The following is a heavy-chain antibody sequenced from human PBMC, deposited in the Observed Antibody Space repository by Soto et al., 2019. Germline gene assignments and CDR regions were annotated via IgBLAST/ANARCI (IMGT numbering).Heavy chain of an antibody. V-gene: IGHV1-3*01. J-gene: IGHJ4*02. Sequence: ASVKVSCKASGYTFTGYYMHWVRQAPGQGLEWMGWINAGNGNTKYSQKFQGRVTITRDTSASTAYMELSSLRSEDTAVYYCARCGGDCYSTLNFDYWGQGTLVTVSS. CDR3: ARCGGDCYSTLNFDY. CDR2: INAGNGNT. CDR1: GYTFTGYY. D-gene: IGHD2-21*02.